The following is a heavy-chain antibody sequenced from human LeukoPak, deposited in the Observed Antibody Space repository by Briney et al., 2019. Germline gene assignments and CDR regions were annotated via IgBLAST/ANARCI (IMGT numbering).Heavy chain of an antibody. CDR2: ISYDGSNK. CDR1: GFTFSSYG. D-gene: IGHD6-19*01. CDR3: AKDIGSIAVAVPFDY. J-gene: IGHJ4*02. Sequence: GGSLRLSCAASGFTFSSYGMHWVRQAPGKGLEWVAVISYDGSNKYYADSVKGRFTISRDNSKNTLYLQMNSLRAEDTAVYYCAKDIGSIAVAVPFDYWGQGTLVTVSS. V-gene: IGHV3-30*18.